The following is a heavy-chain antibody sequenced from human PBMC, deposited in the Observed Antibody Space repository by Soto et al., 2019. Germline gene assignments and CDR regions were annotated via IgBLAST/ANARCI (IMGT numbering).Heavy chain of an antibody. V-gene: IGHV1-69*13. CDR2: IIPIFGTA. Sequence: SVKVSCKASGGTFSSYAISWVRQAPGQGLERMGGIIPIFGTANYAQKFQGRVTITADESTSTAYMELSSLRSEDTAVYYCASGDSSGNDYYYGMDVWGQGTTVTVSS. J-gene: IGHJ6*02. D-gene: IGHD3-10*01. CDR3: ASGDSSGNDYYYGMDV. CDR1: GGTFSSYA.